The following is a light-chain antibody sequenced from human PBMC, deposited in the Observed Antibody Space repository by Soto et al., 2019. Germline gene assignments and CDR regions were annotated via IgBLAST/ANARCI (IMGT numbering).Light chain of an antibody. Sequence: QSVLTQSPSASASLGASVKLNCTLSRGHSSYAFAWHQQQPEKGPRYLMKLTSDGSHSKGDGIPDRFSGSSSGAERYLIISSLQSEDEADYYCQTWGTGIHVFGSGTKVTVL. CDR1: RGHSSYA. CDR3: QTWGTGIHV. J-gene: IGLJ1*01. V-gene: IGLV4-69*01. CDR2: LTSDGSH.